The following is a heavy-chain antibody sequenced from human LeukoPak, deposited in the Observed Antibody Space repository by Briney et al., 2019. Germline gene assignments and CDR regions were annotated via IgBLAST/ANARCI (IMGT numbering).Heavy chain of an antibody. Sequence: PGGSLRLSCAASGFTFNNAWMSWVRQAPGKGLEWVGRIKSKTDGGTTDYAAPVKGRFTISRDDSKNTLYLQMNSLKTEDTAVYYCTTDPYYDFWSGYYHDAFDIWGQGTMVTVSS. CDR2: IKSKTDGGTT. J-gene: IGHJ3*02. V-gene: IGHV3-15*01. CDR3: TTDPYYDFWSGYYHDAFDI. CDR1: GFTFNNAW. D-gene: IGHD3-3*01.